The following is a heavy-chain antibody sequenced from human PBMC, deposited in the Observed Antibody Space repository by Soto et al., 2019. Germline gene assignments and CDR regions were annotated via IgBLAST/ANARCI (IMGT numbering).Heavy chain of an antibody. CDR2: IIPMFRTT. Sequence: QVQLVQSGTGVKEPGSSVKVSCKASGGSFSSYAISWVRQAPGQGLEWMGGIIPMFRTTNYAQKFQGRVTITADASTSTAYVELSSLRSGDTAVYYCAKGKGFRGGLTGSLGDYSYYYGMDVWGQGTTVTVSS. V-gene: IGHV1-69*01. J-gene: IGHJ6*02. CDR3: AKGKGFRGGLTGSLGDYSYYYGMDV. CDR1: GGSFSSYA. D-gene: IGHD1-20*01.